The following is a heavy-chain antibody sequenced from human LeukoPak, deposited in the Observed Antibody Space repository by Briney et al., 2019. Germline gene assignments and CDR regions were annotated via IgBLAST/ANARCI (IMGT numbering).Heavy chain of an antibody. CDR1: GFTFSNYA. Sequence: GGSLRLSCAASGFTFSNYAMSWVRQAPGKGLEWVSTISNSGDATYYADSVKGRFTISRDNSKNTLYLQMNSLRAEDTAVYYCARDVRYYFDYWGQGTLVTVSS. V-gene: IGHV3-23*01. CDR3: ARDVRYYFDY. CDR2: ISNSGDAT. J-gene: IGHJ4*02.